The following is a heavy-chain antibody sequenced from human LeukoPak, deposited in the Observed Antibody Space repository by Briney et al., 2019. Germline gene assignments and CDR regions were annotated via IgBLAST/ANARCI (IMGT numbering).Heavy chain of an antibody. CDR3: AAGTPNIVAHDAFDI. CDR2: IKQDGSEK. CDR1: GFTFSSYW. J-gene: IGHJ3*02. D-gene: IGHD5-12*01. Sequence: GGSLRLSCAASGFTFSSYWMNWVRQAPGKGLEWVANIKQDGSEKYYVDSVKGRFTISRDNAKNSLYLQMYSLRAEDTAVYYCAAGTPNIVAHDAFDIWGQGTMVTVSS. V-gene: IGHV3-7*05.